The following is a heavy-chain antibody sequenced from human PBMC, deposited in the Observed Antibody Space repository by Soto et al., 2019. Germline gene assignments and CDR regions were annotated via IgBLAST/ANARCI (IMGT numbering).Heavy chain of an antibody. D-gene: IGHD3-3*01. Sequence: AASVKVSCKASGYTFTCYDIYCVRQATGQGLEWMGWMNPNSGNTGYAQKFQGRVTMTRNTSISTAYMELSSLRSEDTAVYYCARAGGDFWSGYSDVSFDPWGQGTLVTVSS. CDR1: GYTFTCYD. CDR2: MNPNSGNT. J-gene: IGHJ5*02. V-gene: IGHV1-8*01. CDR3: ARAGGDFWSGYSDVSFDP.